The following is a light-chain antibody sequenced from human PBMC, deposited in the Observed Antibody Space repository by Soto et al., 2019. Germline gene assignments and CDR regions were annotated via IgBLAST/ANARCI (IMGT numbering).Light chain of an antibody. CDR2: GTS. CDR1: QSVRSNY. J-gene: IGKJ1*01. Sequence: ENVLTHSPATLSFSKKGRVTLXQLTSQSVRSNYLAWYQQKPGQAPRLLIYGTSTRATGIPVRFSGSGSGTDFTLTISSLQPEDFAVYCCHQDFNLPLTFGEGTKVDI. CDR3: HQDFNLPLT. V-gene: IGKV3D-7*01.